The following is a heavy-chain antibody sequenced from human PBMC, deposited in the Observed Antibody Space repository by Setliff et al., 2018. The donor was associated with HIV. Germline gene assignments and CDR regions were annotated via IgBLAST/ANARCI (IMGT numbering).Heavy chain of an antibody. Sequence: PGGSLRLSCAASGFTFSDHYMDWVRQAPGKGLEWIGRIRNKANSYTTEYAASVKGRFTISRDDSKNSLHLQMNSLETEDTAVYYCARGLTIFGVVHGAFDIWGQGTMVTVSS. D-gene: IGHD3-3*01. CDR3: ARGLTIFGVVHGAFDI. J-gene: IGHJ3*02. V-gene: IGHV3-72*01. CDR2: IRNKANSYTT. CDR1: GFTFSDHY.